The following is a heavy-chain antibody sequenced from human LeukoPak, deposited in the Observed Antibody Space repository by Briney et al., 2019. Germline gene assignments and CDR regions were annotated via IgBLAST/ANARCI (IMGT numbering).Heavy chain of an antibody. CDR1: GFTFNTYG. J-gene: IGHJ4*02. V-gene: IGHV3-21*01. D-gene: IGHD1-26*01. Sequence: GGSLRLSCAASGFTFNTYGMNWVRQAPGKGLEWVSFISTSSSYIYYAGSVKGRFTISRDNAKNSLYLQINSLRVEDTAVYYCARDNGFGSGTYYSDYWGQGTLVAVSS. CDR3: ARDNGFGSGTYYSDY. CDR2: ISTSSSYI.